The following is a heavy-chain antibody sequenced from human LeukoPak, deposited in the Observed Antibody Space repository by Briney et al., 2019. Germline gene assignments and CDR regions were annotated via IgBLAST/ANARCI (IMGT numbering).Heavy chain of an antibody. CDR1: GGTFSSYA. Sequence: SVKVSCKASGGTFSSYAISWVRQAPGQGLEWMGGIIPIFGTANYAQKFQGRVTITADESTSTAYMELSSLRSEDTAVYYCAIAPVFGVAHYYYYGMDVWGQGTTVTVSS. CDR2: IIPIFGTA. CDR3: AIAPVFGVAHYYYYGMDV. D-gene: IGHD3-3*01. J-gene: IGHJ6*02. V-gene: IGHV1-69*13.